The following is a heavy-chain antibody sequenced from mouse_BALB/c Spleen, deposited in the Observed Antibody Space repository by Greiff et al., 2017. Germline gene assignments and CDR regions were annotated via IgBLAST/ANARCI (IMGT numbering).Heavy chain of an antibody. J-gene: IGHJ3*01. CDR3: AGDYYGYGAY. CDR2: ISSGSSTI. V-gene: IGHV5-17*02. Sequence: EVKVVESGGGLVQPGGSRKLSCAASGFTFSSFGMHWVRQAPEKGLEWVAYISSGSSTIYYADTVKGRFTISRDNPKNTLFLQMTSLRSEDTAMYYCAGDYYGYGAYWGQGTLVTVSA. D-gene: IGHD1-2*01. CDR1: GFTFSSFG.